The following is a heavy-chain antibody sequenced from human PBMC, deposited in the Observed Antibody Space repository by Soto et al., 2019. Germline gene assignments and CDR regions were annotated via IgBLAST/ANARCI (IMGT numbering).Heavy chain of an antibody. Sequence: GASVKVSCKASGYTFTRDTMNCGLQAPGQRLEWMGWINPDNGNTKSSQKFQDRVIITRDTSASTAYMDLSSLRSEDTAVYYCARGIATGQLDPWGQGTLVTVSS. CDR2: INPDNGNT. CDR3: ARGIATGQLDP. V-gene: IGHV1-3*01. J-gene: IGHJ5*02. CDR1: GYTFTRDT. D-gene: IGHD2-15*01.